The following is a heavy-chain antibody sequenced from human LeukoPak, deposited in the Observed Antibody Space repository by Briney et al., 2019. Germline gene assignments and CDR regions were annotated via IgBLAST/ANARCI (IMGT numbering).Heavy chain of an antibody. D-gene: IGHD3-22*01. V-gene: IGHV1-18*01. J-gene: IGHJ3*02. Sequence: GASVKVSCKASGYTFTSYGISWVRQAPGQGLEWMGWISAYNGNTNYAQKLRGRVTMTTDTSTSTAYMELRSLRSDDTAVYYCARDKKYYYDSSGYPPPDIWGQGTMVTVSS. CDR1: GYTFTSYG. CDR3: ARDKKYYYDSSGYPPPDI. CDR2: ISAYNGNT.